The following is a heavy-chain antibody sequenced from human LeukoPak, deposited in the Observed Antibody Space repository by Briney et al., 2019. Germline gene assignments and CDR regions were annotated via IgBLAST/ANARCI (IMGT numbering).Heavy chain of an antibody. CDR1: GFTLSVYY. J-gene: IGHJ4*02. V-gene: IGHV3-11*06. CDR2: ISSSSSYT. Sequence: GGSLRLSCAASGFTLSVYYMSWVREAPGRGREWVSYISSSSSYTNYTDSVKGRFTISRDNAKNALYLQMNSLRAEDTAVYYCARGPPVVVTARFDYWGQGTLVTVSS. D-gene: IGHD2-21*02. CDR3: ARGPPVVVTARFDY.